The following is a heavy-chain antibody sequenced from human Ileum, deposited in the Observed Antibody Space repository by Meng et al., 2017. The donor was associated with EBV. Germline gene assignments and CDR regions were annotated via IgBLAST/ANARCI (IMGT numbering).Heavy chain of an antibody. Sequence: RLQASGPGLGKPPERLSLTCSVSGGSFSSGGNYWSWIRQPPGKGLEWIGYIYNSGSTNYNPSLKSRVTISVDTSKNQFSLKLSSVTAADTAVYYCARDGYSSGSDWGQGTLVTVSS. CDR3: ARDGYSSGSD. CDR2: IYNSGST. D-gene: IGHD6-19*01. CDR1: GGSFSSGGNY. J-gene: IGHJ4*02. V-gene: IGHV4-61*08.